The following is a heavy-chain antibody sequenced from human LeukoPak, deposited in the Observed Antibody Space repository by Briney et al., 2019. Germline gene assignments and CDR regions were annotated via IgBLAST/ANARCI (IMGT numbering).Heavy chain of an antibody. CDR3: ARPGTGFDC. Sequence: GRSLRLSCAASGFTFDDYAMHWVRQAPGKGLEWVSGISWNSGSIGYADSVKGRFTISRDNAKNTLYLQMNSLRAEDTAVYYCARPGTGFDCWGQGTLVTVSS. J-gene: IGHJ4*02. D-gene: IGHD1-1*01. CDR1: GFTFDDYA. CDR2: ISWNSGSI. V-gene: IGHV3-9*01.